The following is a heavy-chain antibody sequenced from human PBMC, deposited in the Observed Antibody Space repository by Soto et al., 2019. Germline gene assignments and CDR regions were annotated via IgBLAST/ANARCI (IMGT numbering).Heavy chain of an antibody. D-gene: IGHD2-15*01. CDR3: AREVEGYCSGGSCYDY. J-gene: IGHJ4*02. V-gene: IGHV4-34*01. Sequence: PSETLSLTCAVHGGSLRGYYWSWIRQPPGKGLEWIGEINHSGSTNYNPSLKSRVVISVTISLDSSKNQISLKLSSVTAADTAVYYCAREVEGYCSGGSCYDYWGQGTLVTVSS. CDR1: GGSLRGYY. CDR2: INHSGST.